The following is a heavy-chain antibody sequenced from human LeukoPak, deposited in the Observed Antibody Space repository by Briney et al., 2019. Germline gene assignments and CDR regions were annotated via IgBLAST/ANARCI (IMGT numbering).Heavy chain of an antibody. CDR1: GFTFSSYA. CDR3: ATLAAAGNGGFDY. D-gene: IGHD6-13*01. J-gene: IGHJ4*02. V-gene: IGHV3-30-3*01. Sequence: GGSLRLSCAASGFTFSSYAMHWVRQAPGKGLEWVAVISYDGSNKYYADSVKGRFTISRDNSKNTLYLQMNSLRAEDTAVYYCATLAAAGNGGFDYWGQGTLVTVSS. CDR2: ISYDGSNK.